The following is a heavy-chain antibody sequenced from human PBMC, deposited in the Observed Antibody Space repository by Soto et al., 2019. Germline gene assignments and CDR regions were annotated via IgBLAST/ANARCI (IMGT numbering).Heavy chain of an antibody. D-gene: IGHD1-26*01. CDR1: GYSLTSQY. J-gene: IGHJ3*02. V-gene: IGHV1-46*01. CDR2: INPNGGST. CDR3: GREQWVRPGGGGTEPLDI. Sequence: QVQLVQSGAEVKKPGASVKISCEASGYSLTSQYVHWVRQAPGQGLEWMGIINPNGGSTTYAQKFQGRVPLTRGTATGTAYMGLGALTSGGPALFYSGREQWVRPGGGGTEPLDIWGQGTMVTVAS.